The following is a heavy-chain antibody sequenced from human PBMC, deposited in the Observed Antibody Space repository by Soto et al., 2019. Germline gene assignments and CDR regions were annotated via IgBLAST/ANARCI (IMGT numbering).Heavy chain of an antibody. Sequence: EVQLVECGGGLVQSGGPLRLSCAASGFTFNSYWMTWVRQAPGKGLEWVANIHEDGRKKYYLDSVEGRFTISRDNAKNSLSLQINRLRVEDTAVYFCARDLSKEVVGETCACYDAFDIWGPGTIVPVSS. D-gene: IGHD2-15*01. CDR2: IHEDGRKK. CDR1: GFTFNSYW. J-gene: IGHJ3*02. V-gene: IGHV3-7*04. CDR3: ARDLSKEVVGETCACYDAFDI.